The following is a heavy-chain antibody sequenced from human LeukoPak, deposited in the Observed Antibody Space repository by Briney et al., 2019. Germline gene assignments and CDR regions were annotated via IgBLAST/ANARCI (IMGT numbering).Heavy chain of an antibody. J-gene: IGHJ4*02. CDR3: AKEAIDCSGGSCYSYYFDD. CDR2: IRYDGRDK. V-gene: IGHV3-30*02. D-gene: IGHD2-15*01. Sequence: GGSLRLSCAASGFTFSRYGMHWVRQAPGKGLEWVAFIRYDGRDKYYVDSVKGRFTISRGNSQNTLFLQMNSLRVEDTATYYCAKEAIDCSGGSCYSYYFDDWGQGTLVTVSS. CDR1: GFTFSRYG.